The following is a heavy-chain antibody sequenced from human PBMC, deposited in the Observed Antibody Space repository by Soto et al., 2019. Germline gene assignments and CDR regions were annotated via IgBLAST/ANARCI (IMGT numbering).Heavy chain of an antibody. CDR2: IWYDGSNK. J-gene: IGHJ4*02. Sequence: GGSLRLSCAASGFTFSSYGMHWVRQAPGKGLEWVAVIWYDGSNKYYADSVKGRFTISRDNSKNTLYLQMNSLRAEDTAVYYCATTYYYGSGSYLNPSDYWGQGTLVTVSS. CDR3: ATTYYYGSGSYLNPSDY. V-gene: IGHV3-33*01. CDR1: GFTFSSYG. D-gene: IGHD3-10*01.